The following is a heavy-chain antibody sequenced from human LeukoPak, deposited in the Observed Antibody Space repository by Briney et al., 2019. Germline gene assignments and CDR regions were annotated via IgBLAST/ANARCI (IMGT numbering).Heavy chain of an antibody. CDR1: GLSLGTSGMC. CDR3: ARAFPTVTTFDY. D-gene: IGHD4-17*01. CDR2: IDWDDDK. J-gene: IGHJ4*02. Sequence: SGPALVKPTQTLTLTCTFSGLSLGTSGMCVSWIRQPPGKALEWLARIDWDDDKYYSTSLQTRLTISKDTSKNQVVLTMTNMDPVDTATYYCARAFPTVTTFDYWGQGTLVTVSS. V-gene: IGHV2-70*11.